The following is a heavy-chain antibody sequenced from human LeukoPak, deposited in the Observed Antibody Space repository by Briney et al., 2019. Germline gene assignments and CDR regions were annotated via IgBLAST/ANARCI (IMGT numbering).Heavy chain of an antibody. D-gene: IGHD3-10*01. CDR3: ARESNYHGSGTGWFDP. J-gene: IGHJ5*02. Sequence: SETLSLTCTVSGDFITAYYWSWIRQPPGRGLEWIGYVYYTGSTEYNPSLRSRVTISLEMSKHQFSLDLTSVTAADTALYYCARESNYHGSGTGWFDPWGQGTLVTVSS. CDR2: VYYTGST. V-gene: IGHV4-59*12. CDR1: GDFITAYY.